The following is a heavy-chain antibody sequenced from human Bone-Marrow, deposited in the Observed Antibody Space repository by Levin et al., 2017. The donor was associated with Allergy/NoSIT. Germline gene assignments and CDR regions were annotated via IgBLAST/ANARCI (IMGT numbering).Heavy chain of an antibody. CDR3: ARGRTTRTYTYGPKDNRFDP. CDR2: ISHSGST. D-gene: IGHD1-14*01. V-gene: IGHV4-34*01. J-gene: IGHJ5*02. Sequence: SQTLSLTCAVYGGSFSGYYCSWIRQAPGKGLEWIGEISHSGSTNYNPSFKSRATISVDTSKNQFSLKLSSVTAADTAVYFCARGRTTRTYTYGPKDNRFDPWGQGTLVTVSS. CDR1: GGSFSGYY.